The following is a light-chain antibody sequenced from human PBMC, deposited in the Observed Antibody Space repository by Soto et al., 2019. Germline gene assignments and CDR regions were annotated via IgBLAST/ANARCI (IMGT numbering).Light chain of an antibody. CDR2: DAS. V-gene: IGKV1-9*01. CDR1: QDFSNF. J-gene: IGKJ4*01. Sequence: DIQLTQSPSFLSASIGDRVTITCRASQDFSNFLAWYQQKPGRAPKLLMYDASTLQSGVPSRFSGSGSGTEFTLTISSLQPEDFATYHCQQLYSFPLTFGGGTKVEIK. CDR3: QQLYSFPLT.